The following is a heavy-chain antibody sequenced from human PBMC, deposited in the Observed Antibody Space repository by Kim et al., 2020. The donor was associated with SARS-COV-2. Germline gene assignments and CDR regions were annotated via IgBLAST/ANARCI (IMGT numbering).Heavy chain of an antibody. Sequence: SPSFQGQVTISADKTSSPAYLQWSSMKASDTAMYYCARLTGTMLGAFDIWGRGTMVTVSS. CDR3: ARLTGTMLGAFDI. V-gene: IGHV5-51*01. J-gene: IGHJ3*02. D-gene: IGHD3-16*01.